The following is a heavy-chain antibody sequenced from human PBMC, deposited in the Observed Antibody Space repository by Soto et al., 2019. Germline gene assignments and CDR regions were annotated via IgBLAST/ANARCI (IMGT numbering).Heavy chain of an antibody. CDR1: GGSFSGYY. D-gene: IGHD4-17*01. CDR3: ARAADYGDRRGAFDI. J-gene: IGHJ3*02. CDR2: INHRGST. Sequence: QVQLQQWGAGLLKPSETLSLTCAVYGGSFSGYYWNWIRQPPGKGLEWIGEINHRGSTNYTPSLTGRVTISVDTSKNQFSLKLSSVTAADTAVYYCARAADYGDRRGAFDIWGQETMVIVSS. V-gene: IGHV4-34*02.